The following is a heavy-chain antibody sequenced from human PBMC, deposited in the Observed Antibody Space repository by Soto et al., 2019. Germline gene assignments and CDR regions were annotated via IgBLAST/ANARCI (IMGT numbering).Heavy chain of an antibody. Sequence: HSYSLSLSCAESIGSIISYYWSWKRKPPGKGLEWIGYIYYSGSTNYNPSLKSRVTISVDTSKNQFSLKLSSVTAADTAVYYCARPTTPGVAAFDIWGHGTMVTVSS. CDR3: ARPTTPGVAAFDI. V-gene: IGHV4-59*07. J-gene: IGHJ3*02. D-gene: IGHD2-8*01. CDR1: IGSIISYY. CDR2: IYYSGST.